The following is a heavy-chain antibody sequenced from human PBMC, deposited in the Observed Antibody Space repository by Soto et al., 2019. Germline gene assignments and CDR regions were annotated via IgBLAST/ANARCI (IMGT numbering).Heavy chain of an antibody. Sequence: PGGSLRLSCAASGFTFSSYGMHWVRQAPGKGLEWVAVISYDGSNKYYADSVKGRFTISRDNSKNTLYLQMNSLRAEDTAVYYCAKDRTYCSGGSCYSWFDPWGQGTLVTVSS. J-gene: IGHJ5*02. CDR3: AKDRTYCSGGSCYSWFDP. CDR1: GFTFSSYG. CDR2: ISYDGSNK. V-gene: IGHV3-30*18. D-gene: IGHD2-15*01.